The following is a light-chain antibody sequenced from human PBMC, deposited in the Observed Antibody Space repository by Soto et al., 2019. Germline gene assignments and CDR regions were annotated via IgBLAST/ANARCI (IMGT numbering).Light chain of an antibody. Sequence: EIVLTQSPGTLSLSPGERATLSCRASQTVSSNYLAWYQQKPGQAPGLLIYGASSRATGIPDRFSGSGSGADFTLTISRLEPEDCAVYYCQQYATTPFTFGAGTKVDIK. CDR2: GAS. CDR1: QTVSSNY. V-gene: IGKV3-20*01. J-gene: IGKJ3*01. CDR3: QQYATTPFT.